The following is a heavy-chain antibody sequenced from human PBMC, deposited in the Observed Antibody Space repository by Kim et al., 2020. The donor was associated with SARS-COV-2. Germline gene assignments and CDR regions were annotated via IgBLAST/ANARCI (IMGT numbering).Heavy chain of an antibody. J-gene: IGHJ4*02. CDR3: TRHEPTDYFDY. CDR2: IRSKANSYAT. CDR1: GFTFSGSA. Sequence: GGSLRLSCAASGFTFSGSAMHWVRQASGKGLEWVGRIRSKANSYATAYAASVKGRFTISRDDSKNTAYLQMNSLKTEDTAVYYCTRHEPTDYFDYWGQGTLVTVSS. D-gene: IGHD4-17*01. V-gene: IGHV3-73*01.